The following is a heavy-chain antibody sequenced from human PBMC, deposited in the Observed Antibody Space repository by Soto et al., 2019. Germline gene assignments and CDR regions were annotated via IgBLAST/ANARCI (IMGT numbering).Heavy chain of an antibody. Sequence: EVQLVESGGGLVKPGGSLRLSCAASGFSFSSYSMNWVRQAPGKGLDWVSSISSSSSYIYYADSVKGRFTISRDNAKNSLYLQMNSLRAEDTAVYYCASHPRDSSGYWYYFDYWGQGTLVTVSS. CDR2: ISSSSSYI. V-gene: IGHV3-21*01. D-gene: IGHD3-22*01. J-gene: IGHJ4*02. CDR3: ASHPRDSSGYWYYFDY. CDR1: GFSFSSYS.